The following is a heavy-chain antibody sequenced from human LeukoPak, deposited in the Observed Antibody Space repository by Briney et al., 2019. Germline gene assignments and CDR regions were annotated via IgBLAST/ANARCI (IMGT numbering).Heavy chain of an antibody. CDR3: ARVRYRLAETYIDY. J-gene: IGHJ4*02. D-gene: IGHD3-16*01. CDR1: GGTFSSYA. CDR2: INPNSGDT. V-gene: IGHV1-2*02. Sequence: ASVKVSCRASGGTFSSYAISWVRQAPGQGLEWMGWINPNSGDTNYAQKFQGRVTMTRDTSISTAYMELSRLRSDDTAVYYCARVRYRLAETYIDYWGQGTLVTVSS.